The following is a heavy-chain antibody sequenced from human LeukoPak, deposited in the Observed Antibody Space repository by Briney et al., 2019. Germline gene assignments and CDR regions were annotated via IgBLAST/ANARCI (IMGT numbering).Heavy chain of an antibody. CDR1: GGSISSGGYY. J-gene: IGHJ2*01. CDR2: IYYSGST. Sequence: SETLSLTCTVSGGSISSGGYYWSWIRQHPGKGLEWIGYIYYSGSTYYNPSLKSRVTISVDTSKNQFSLKLSPVTAADTAVYYCARGGSGSWYFDLWGRGTLVTVSS. V-gene: IGHV4-31*03. CDR3: ARGGSGSWYFDL. D-gene: IGHD6-25*01.